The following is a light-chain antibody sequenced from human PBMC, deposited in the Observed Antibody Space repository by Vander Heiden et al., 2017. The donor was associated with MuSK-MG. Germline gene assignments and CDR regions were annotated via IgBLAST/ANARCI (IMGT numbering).Light chain of an antibody. CDR3: QQSYSTPTT. Sequence: DIQMTQSPSSLSASVGDRVTITCRAGQSISIYLNWYQQKPGKAPKLLIYAASSLQSGVPSRFNGSGSGTDFTLAIRSLQPEDFATYYCQQSYSTPTTFGQGTKVEIK. CDR1: QSISIY. V-gene: IGKV1-39*01. J-gene: IGKJ1*01. CDR2: AAS.